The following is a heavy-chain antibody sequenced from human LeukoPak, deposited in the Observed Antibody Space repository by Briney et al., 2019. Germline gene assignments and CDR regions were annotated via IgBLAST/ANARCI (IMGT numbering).Heavy chain of an antibody. CDR2: IPYDRSNK. D-gene: IGHD3-22*01. V-gene: IGHV3-30*02. Sequence: GGSLRLSCAASGFTFSNYGMHWVRQAPGKGLEWLAFIPYDRSNKYYVDSVKGRFTISRDNSKNTLYLQMNSLRAEDTAVYYCAKVDPYYYDSSTLAYWGQGTLVTVSS. J-gene: IGHJ4*02. CDR3: AKVDPYYYDSSTLAY. CDR1: GFTFSNYG.